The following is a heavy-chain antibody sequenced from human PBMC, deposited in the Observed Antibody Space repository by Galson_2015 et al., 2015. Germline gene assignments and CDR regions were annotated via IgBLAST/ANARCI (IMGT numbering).Heavy chain of an antibody. CDR1: GFTVSSNY. D-gene: IGHD2-8*01. V-gene: IGHV3-53*01. J-gene: IGHJ6*02. Sequence: SLRLSCAASGFTVSSNYMSWVRQAPGKGLEWVSVIYSGGSTYYADSVKGRFTISRDNSKNTLYLQMNSLRAEDTAVYYCATSSDIVLMVYPYYYYYGMDVWGQGTTVTVSS. CDR3: ATSSDIVLMVYPYYYYYGMDV. CDR2: IYSGGST.